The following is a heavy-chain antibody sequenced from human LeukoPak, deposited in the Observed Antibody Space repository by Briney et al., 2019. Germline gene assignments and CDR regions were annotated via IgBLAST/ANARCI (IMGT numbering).Heavy chain of an antibody. V-gene: IGHV4-59*01. CDR3: ARGPRLGEVN. J-gene: IGHJ4*02. CDR1: GGSISSYY. Sequence: SETLSLTCSVSGGSISSYYWSWIRQPPGKGLEWIGYIYYSGSTNYKPSLKSRVTISVDRSKNQFSLKLSSVTAADTAVYYCARGPRLGEVNWGQGTLVTVSS. CDR2: IYYSGST. D-gene: IGHD3-16*01.